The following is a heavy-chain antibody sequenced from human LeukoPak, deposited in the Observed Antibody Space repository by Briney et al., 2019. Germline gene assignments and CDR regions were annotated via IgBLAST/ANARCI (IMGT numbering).Heavy chain of an antibody. CDR3: ARDGYYRHFDY. Sequence: ASVKVSCKASGYTFTSYGISWVRQAPGQGLAWMGWISPYNGDTKYVQKLQDRVTMNTDTSTSTAYMEVRSLRSDDTAVYYCARDGYYRHFDYWGQGTLVTVSS. CDR2: ISPYNGDT. D-gene: IGHD3-22*01. V-gene: IGHV1-18*01. J-gene: IGHJ4*02. CDR1: GYTFTSYG.